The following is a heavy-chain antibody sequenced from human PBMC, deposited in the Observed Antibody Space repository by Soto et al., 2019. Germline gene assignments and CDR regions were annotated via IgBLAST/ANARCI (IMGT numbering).Heavy chain of an antibody. CDR3: AKDLMVNYHYHQYGMDV. CDR2: ITNAGGET. Sequence: QVELVESGGGVVQPGRSLRLSCAASGFAFSAYGMHWVRQAPGKGLEWVALITNAGGETYYLDSVKGRFVISRDDSRHTLHLQMNSLRAEDTAVYYCAKDLMVNYHYHQYGMDVRGQGTTVSVSS. D-gene: IGHD3-10*01. CDR1: GFAFSAYG. V-gene: IGHV3-30*18. J-gene: IGHJ6*02.